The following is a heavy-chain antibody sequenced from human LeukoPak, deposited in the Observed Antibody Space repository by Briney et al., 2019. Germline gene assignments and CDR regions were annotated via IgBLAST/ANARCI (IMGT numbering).Heavy chain of an antibody. J-gene: IGHJ4*02. V-gene: IGHV5-51*01. D-gene: IGHD1-26*01. CDR3: ARRRDLYSGSYYPFDY. Sequence: AGESLKISCKGSGYSFTSYWIGWVRQMPGKGLEWMGIIYPGDSDTRYSPSFQGQVTISADKSISTAYLQWSSLKASDTAMYYCARRRDLYSGSYYPFDYWGQGTLVTVSS. CDR2: IYPGDSDT. CDR1: GYSFTSYW.